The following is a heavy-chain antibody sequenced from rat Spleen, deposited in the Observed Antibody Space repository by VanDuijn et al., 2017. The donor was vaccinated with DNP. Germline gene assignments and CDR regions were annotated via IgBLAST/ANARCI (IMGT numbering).Heavy chain of an antibody. D-gene: IGHD1-12*03. CDR3: ARGNDGYFPNWYFDL. CDR2: INSAGSI. CDR1: GYSITSCCR. J-gene: IGHJ1*01. V-gene: IGHV3-3*01. Sequence: VQLQESGPGLVEPSQSLSLTCSVTGYSITSCCRWTWIRKFPGHKLEWMGYINSAGSIEYNPSLKGRISITSDTSKNQFFLHLNSVTTEDTATYYCARGNDGYFPNWYFDLWGPGTMVTVSS.